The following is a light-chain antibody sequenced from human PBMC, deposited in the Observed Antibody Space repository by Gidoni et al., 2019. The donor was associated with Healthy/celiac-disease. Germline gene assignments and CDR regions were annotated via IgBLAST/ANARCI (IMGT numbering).Light chain of an antibody. V-gene: IGKV3-20*01. J-gene: IGKJ3*01. CDR1: QSVSSTS. Sequence: EIVLTQSPGTLSLSPGERATLSCRASQSVSSTSLAWYQQKPGQAPRLLIYGASSRATGIPDRFSGSGSGTDFTLTISRLEPEDFAVYYCQQYGSSRTFGPGTTVDIK. CDR2: GAS. CDR3: QQYGSSRT.